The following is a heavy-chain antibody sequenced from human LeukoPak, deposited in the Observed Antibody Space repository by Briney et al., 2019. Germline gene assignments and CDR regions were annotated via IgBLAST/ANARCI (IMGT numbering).Heavy chain of an antibody. CDR2: IYTSGST. CDR3: ARDGGYGSGSYYLTNYYYYMDV. Sequence: SETLSLTCTVSGGSISSGSYYWSWIRQPAGKGLEWIGRIYTSGSTNYNPSLKSRVTISVDTSKNQFSLKLSSVTAADTAVYYCARDGGYGSGSYYLTNYYYYMDVWGKGTTVTVSS. D-gene: IGHD3-10*01. V-gene: IGHV4-61*02. J-gene: IGHJ6*03. CDR1: GGSISSGSYY.